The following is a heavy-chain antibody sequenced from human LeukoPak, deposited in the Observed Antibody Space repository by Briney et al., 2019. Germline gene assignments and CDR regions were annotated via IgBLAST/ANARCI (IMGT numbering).Heavy chain of an antibody. CDR1: GGSISSGSYY. D-gene: IGHD3-22*01. CDR3: ARLGYYDSSGSSLYLGY. CDR2: IYTTGST. Sequence: SETLSLTCTVSGGSISSGSYYWSWIRQPAGKGLEWIGRIYTTGSTNYNPSLKSRVTISIDTSKNQFSLKLSSVTAADTAVYYCARLGYYDSSGSSLYLGYWSQGTLVTVSS. V-gene: IGHV4-61*02. J-gene: IGHJ4*02.